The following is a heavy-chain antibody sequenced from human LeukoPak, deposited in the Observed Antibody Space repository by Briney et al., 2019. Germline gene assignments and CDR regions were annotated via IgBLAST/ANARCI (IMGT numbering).Heavy chain of an antibody. V-gene: IGHV2-5*02. CDR1: GFSLSTSGVG. Sequence: SGPTLVNPTQTLTLTCTFSGFSLSTSGVGVGWIRQPPGKALEWLALIYWDDDKRYSPSLKSRLTITKDTSKHQVVLTMTNMDPVDTATYFCAHRPPWGRPCLFDYWGQGTLVTVSS. J-gene: IGHJ4*02. CDR2: IYWDDDK. CDR3: AHRPPWGRPCLFDY. D-gene: IGHD3-16*01.